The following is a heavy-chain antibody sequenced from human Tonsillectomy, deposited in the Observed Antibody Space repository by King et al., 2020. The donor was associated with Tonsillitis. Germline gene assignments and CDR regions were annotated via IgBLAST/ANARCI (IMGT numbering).Heavy chain of an antibody. V-gene: IGHV2-26*01. CDR1: GFSLSNARMG. Sequence: VTLQASGPVLVKPPETLTLTCTVSGFSLSNARMGVSWIRQPPGKALEWLAHIFSNDEKSYSTSLKSRLTISKDTSKSQVVLTMTTMNPVDTATYYCARILGYCISTSCSEGWFDPWGQGTLVTVSS. D-gene: IGHD2-2*01. CDR2: IFSNDEK. CDR3: ARILGYCISTSCSEGWFDP. J-gene: IGHJ5*02.